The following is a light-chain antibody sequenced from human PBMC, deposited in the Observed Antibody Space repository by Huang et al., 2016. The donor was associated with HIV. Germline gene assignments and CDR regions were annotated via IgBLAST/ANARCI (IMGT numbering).Light chain of an antibody. Sequence: DVVLTQSPLFLPVTLGQPAFITCRSNESLVYGDGSIYLHWFQQRPGHSPGRLIYKHSNRDGGVPDSFSGGGSGTDCTVRISEVEADDVGIYYCKQASRGAGTFGQGTTVDIK. CDR3: KQASRGAGT. CDR2: KHS. CDR1: ESLVYGDGSIY. V-gene: IGKV2-30*01. J-gene: IGKJ1*01.